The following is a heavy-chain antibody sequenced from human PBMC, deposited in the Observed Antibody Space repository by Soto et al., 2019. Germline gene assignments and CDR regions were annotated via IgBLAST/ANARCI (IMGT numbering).Heavy chain of an antibody. Sequence: QVHLEQSGGAVMKPPDSVQVSCKTSGYTFTNFVITWVPQVPGRVVDWLGWISGYNGKSKHAQKFQDRVTMTTDTSTITVYLELRRLNAADSAVCYCTRDYGDARDHWGQGTLVTVSS. V-gene: IGHV1-18*01. CDR3: TRDYGDARDH. CDR2: ISGYNGKS. CDR1: GYTFTNFV. J-gene: IGHJ4*02. D-gene: IGHD4-17*01.